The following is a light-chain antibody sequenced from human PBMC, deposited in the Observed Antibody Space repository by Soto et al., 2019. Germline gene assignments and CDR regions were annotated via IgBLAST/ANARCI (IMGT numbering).Light chain of an antibody. V-gene: IGKV4-1*01. J-gene: IGKJ2*01. CDR1: QSVLYDSNNKNY. Sequence: DIVMTQSPDSLAVSLGERATINCKSSQSVLYDSNNKNYLAWYQHKPGQPPKLLIYWASPRESGVPERFSASGSGTDFALTISSLQAEDVAVYYCQQYYTTPYTFGQGTKLELK. CDR2: WAS. CDR3: QQYYTTPYT.